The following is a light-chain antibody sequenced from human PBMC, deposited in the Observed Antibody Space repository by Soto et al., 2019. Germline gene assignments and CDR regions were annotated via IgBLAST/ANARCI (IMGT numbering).Light chain of an antibody. Sequence: IHMTQSPTKLSASVGDRVTITCRASQSISSWLAWYQQKPGKTPKLLIYKASSLESGVPSRFSGSGSGTEFTLTISSLQPDDFATYYCQQYNSYSTFGQGTKVDIK. J-gene: IGKJ1*01. V-gene: IGKV1-5*03. CDR1: QSISSW. CDR3: QQYNSYST. CDR2: KAS.